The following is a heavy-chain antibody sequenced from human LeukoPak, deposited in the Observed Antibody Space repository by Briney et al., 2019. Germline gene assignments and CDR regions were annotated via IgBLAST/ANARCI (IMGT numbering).Heavy chain of an antibody. CDR2: IYPGRST. D-gene: IGHD3-16*01. CDR1: GFTVTSKY. CDR3: ARALWGIIPFDY. Sequence: PGGSLRLSCAVSGFTVTSKYTSWVRQAPGKDLEWVSVIYPGRSTYYADSVKGRFTVSRDDSTNTVFLQMTTLRAEDTAIYYCARALWGIIPFDYWGRGTLVTVSS. J-gene: IGHJ4*02. V-gene: IGHV3-53*01.